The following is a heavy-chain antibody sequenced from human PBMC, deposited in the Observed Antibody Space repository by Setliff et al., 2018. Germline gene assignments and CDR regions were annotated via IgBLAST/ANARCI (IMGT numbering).Heavy chain of an antibody. J-gene: IGHJ6*03. CDR2: TSASNGNT. Sequence: ASVKVSCKASGYTFTNYGISWVRQAPGQALEWMGWTSASNGNTNSAQKLQGRVTMTTDTSTSTAYMELRSLRSDDTAVYYCVREGVDSRSSTDYRYYMDVWGKGTTVTVSS. V-gene: IGHV1-18*01. CDR1: GYTFTNYG. CDR3: VREGVDSRSSTDYRYYMDV. D-gene: IGHD3-22*01.